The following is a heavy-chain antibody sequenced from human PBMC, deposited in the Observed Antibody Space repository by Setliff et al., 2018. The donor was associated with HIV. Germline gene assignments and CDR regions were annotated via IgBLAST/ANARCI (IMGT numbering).Heavy chain of an antibody. CDR1: GGSFSNYY. CDR3: ARKGADLYFGVDAFDM. V-gene: IGHV4-34*01. J-gene: IGHJ3*02. D-gene: IGHD3-10*01. Sequence: PSETLSLTCAVYGGSFSNYYWSWIRQTPGEGPEWIGEINHSEITKYNPSLESRVTISLDTSKNQFSLKLTSVTAADTSVYYCARKGADLYFGVDAFDMWGQGTMVTVSS. CDR2: INHSEIT.